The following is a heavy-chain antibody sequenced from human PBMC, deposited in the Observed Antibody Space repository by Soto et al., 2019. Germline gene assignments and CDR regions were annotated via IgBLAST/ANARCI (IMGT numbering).Heavy chain of an antibody. CDR3: ARWGVAAAGTDLGGNLNWFDP. J-gene: IGHJ5*02. D-gene: IGHD6-13*01. CDR1: GGSISSYY. Sequence: SETLSLTCTVSGGSISSYYWSWIRQPPGKGLEWIGYIYYSGSTNYNPSLKSRVTISVDTSKNQFSLKLSSVTAADTAVYYCARWGVAAAGTDLGGNLNWFDPWGQGTLVTVSS. CDR2: IYYSGST. V-gene: IGHV4-59*01.